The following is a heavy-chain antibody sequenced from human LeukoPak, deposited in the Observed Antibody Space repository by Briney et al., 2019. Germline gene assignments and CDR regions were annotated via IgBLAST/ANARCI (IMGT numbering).Heavy chain of an antibody. CDR3: AKARPYGSGIFLYYFDC. CDR1: GFTFSSYG. CDR2: ISGSGGST. V-gene: IGHV3-23*01. J-gene: IGHJ4*02. D-gene: IGHD3-10*01. Sequence: GGSLRLSCAASGFTFSSYGMHWVRQAPGKGLEWVSAISGSGGSTYYADSVKGRFTISRDNSKNTLYLQMNSLRAEDTAVYYCAKARPYGSGIFLYYFDCWGQGTLVTVSS.